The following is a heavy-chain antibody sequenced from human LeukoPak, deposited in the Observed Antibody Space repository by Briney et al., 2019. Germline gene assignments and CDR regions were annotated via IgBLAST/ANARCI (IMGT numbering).Heavy chain of an antibody. J-gene: IGHJ4*02. D-gene: IGHD5-12*01. Sequence: GPSVNLSCYAAAAGFTSYGYSWVRLAPGQGLELMGMIIPSLGIANYAQKFQGRVTITADKSTSIGYMEQCSLRSEETAVYYCVRTPNRVYSGYDYPPYYSDYWGQGTLVTVSS. CDR2: IIPSLGIA. CDR1: AAGFTSYG. V-gene: IGHV1-69*04. CDR3: VRTPNRVYSGYDYPPYYSDY.